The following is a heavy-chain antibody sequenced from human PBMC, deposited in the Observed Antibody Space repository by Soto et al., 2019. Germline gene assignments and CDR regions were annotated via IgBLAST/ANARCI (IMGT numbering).Heavy chain of an antibody. CDR1: GFTFENHV. J-gene: IGHJ3*01. CDR3: AKVLRRENSDSLTDAFDF. CDR2: ISGGGNSK. V-gene: IGHV3-23*01. Sequence: HPGGSLRLSCEASGFTFENHVLTWVRQAPGKGLEWVASISGGGNSKYYAESVKGRFSTSRDNSGQTLHLQMTSLTVDDTAIYFCAKVLRRENSDSLTDAFDFWGQGAMVTVSS. D-gene: IGHD4-4*01.